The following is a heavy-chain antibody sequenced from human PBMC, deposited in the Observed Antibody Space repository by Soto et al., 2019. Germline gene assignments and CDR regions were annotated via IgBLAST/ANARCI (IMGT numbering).Heavy chain of an antibody. CDR3: PRVCSISSSSPCDY. CDR1: GYTFTSYD. V-gene: IGHV1-8*01. J-gene: IGHJ4*02. Sequence: QVQLVQSGAEVKKPGASVKVSCKASGYTFTSYDINWVRQATGQGLEWMGWMNPNSGNTGYAQKFQCRVTITRNTSISTAYMELSSLRSEDTAVYYWPRVCSISSSSPCDYWGKGTLVTVSS. D-gene: IGHD6-6*01. CDR2: MNPNSGNT.